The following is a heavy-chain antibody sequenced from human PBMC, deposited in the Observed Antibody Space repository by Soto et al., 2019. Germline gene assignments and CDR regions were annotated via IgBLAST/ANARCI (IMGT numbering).Heavy chain of an antibody. CDR3: ARERITMIVAGFDP. J-gene: IGHJ5*02. CDR1: GFTFSSYG. Sequence: GGSLRLSCAASGFTFSSYGMHWVRQAPGKGLEWVAVIWYDGSNKYYADSVKGRFTISRDNSKNTLYLQMNSLRAEDTAVYYCARERITMIVAGFDPWGQGTLVTVSS. V-gene: IGHV3-33*01. D-gene: IGHD3-22*01. CDR2: IWYDGSNK.